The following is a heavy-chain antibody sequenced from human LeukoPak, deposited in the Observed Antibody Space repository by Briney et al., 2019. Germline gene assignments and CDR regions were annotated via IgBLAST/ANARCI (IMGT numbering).Heavy chain of an antibody. J-gene: IGHJ4*02. Sequence: AGGSLRLSCVGSGLTFSSYEMSWVRQAPGKGRAWVSYISSSGTTMLYADSVKGRFTISRDNAKNSLYLQMNSLRVEDTAIYYCVRYGSYADYWGQGTLVTVSS. V-gene: IGHV3-48*03. CDR1: GLTFSSYE. CDR3: VRYGSYADY. CDR2: ISSSGTTM. D-gene: IGHD1-26*01.